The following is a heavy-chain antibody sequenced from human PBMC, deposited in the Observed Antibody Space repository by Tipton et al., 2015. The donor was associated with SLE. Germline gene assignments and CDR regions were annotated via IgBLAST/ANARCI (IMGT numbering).Heavy chain of an antibody. J-gene: IGHJ5*02. CDR3: PIYYHDSTGLHWFDP. Sequence: LRLSCAASGFTFGDYAMHWVRQVPGKGLEWIGYTYYSGSPYYNPSLKSRVTISLDMSKNQFSLRLSSVTAADTAVHYCPIYYHDSTGLHWFDPWGQGTLVTVSS. CDR2: TYYSGSP. D-gene: IGHD3-22*01. V-gene: IGHV4-31*02. CDR1: GFTFGDYA.